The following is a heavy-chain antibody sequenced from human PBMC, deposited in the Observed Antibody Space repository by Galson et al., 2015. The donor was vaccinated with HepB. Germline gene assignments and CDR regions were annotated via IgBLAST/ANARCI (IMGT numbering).Heavy chain of an antibody. D-gene: IGHD4-17*01. J-gene: IGHJ3*02. V-gene: IGHV3-11*06. Sequence: SLRLSCAASGFTFSDYYMSWIRQAPGKGLEWVSYISSSSSYTNYADSVKGRFTISRDNAKNSLYLQMNSLRAEDTAVYYCARVLTTTVTIGAYAFDIWGQGTMVTVSS. CDR1: GFTFSDYY. CDR3: ARVLTTTVTIGAYAFDI. CDR2: ISSSSSYT.